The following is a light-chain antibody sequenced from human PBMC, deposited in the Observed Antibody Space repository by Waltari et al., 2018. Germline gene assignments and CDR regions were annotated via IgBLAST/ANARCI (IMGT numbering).Light chain of an antibody. CDR2: DVS. CDR1: SSDRGGYKS. V-gene: IGLV2-14*01. J-gene: IGLJ3*02. CDR3: SSYTSSSTWV. Sequence: QSALTQPASVSGSPGQSITISCTGTSSDRGGYKSVSWYQQHPGKAPKVMIYDVSKRPSGVSNRFSGSKSGNTASLTISGLQAEDEADYYCSSYTSSSTWVFGGGTKLTVL.